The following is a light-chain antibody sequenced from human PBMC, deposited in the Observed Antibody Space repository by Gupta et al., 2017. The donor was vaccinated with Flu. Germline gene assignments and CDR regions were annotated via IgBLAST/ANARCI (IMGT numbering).Light chain of an antibody. Sequence: QLVLTQSPSASASLGASVKLTCPLSSGQSSYAIAWHQQQPEKGPRYLMKLNSDGSHSKGDGIPDRFSGSSSGAERYLTISSLQSEDEADYYCQTWGTGIGVFGGGTKLTVL. CDR2: LNSDGSH. CDR1: SGQSSYA. J-gene: IGLJ3*02. V-gene: IGLV4-69*01. CDR3: QTWGTGIGV.